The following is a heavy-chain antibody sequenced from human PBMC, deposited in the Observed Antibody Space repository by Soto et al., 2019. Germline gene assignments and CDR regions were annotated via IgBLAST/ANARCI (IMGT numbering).Heavy chain of an antibody. D-gene: IGHD6-13*01. Sequence: QVQLVESGGGVVQPGRSLRLSCAASGFTFSSYGMHWVRQAPGKGLEWVAVIWYDGSNKYYADSVKGRFTISRDNSKNTLYMQMKSLRADDTAVYYCARAAIDRCSWREYFQHWGQGTLVTVSS. CDR2: IWYDGSNK. J-gene: IGHJ1*01. CDR1: GFTFSSYG. V-gene: IGHV3-33*01. CDR3: ARAAIDRCSWREYFQH.